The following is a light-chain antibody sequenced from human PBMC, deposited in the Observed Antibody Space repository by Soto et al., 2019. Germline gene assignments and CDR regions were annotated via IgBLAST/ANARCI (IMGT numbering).Light chain of an antibody. Sequence: IVLTQSPGTLSLSPGERATLSCRASQTVSSRYLAWYQQKPGQRPRLLIYGASTRATGIADRFSGRGSGTDFTLTISRLEPEDSAVYYCQQYGSSPPYIFGQGTKLEIK. V-gene: IGKV3-20*01. CDR1: QTVSSRY. CDR2: GAS. CDR3: QQYGSSPPYI. J-gene: IGKJ2*01.